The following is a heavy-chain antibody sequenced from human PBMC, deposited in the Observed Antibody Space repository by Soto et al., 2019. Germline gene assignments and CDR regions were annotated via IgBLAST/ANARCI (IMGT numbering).Heavy chain of an antibody. J-gene: IGHJ4*02. CDR1: GYTFTSYG. D-gene: IGHD2-2*01. Sequence: QVQLVQSGGEMRKPGASVKVSCQASGYTFTSYGISWVRQAPRQGLEWMGWISPYNGNTKYAQNLQGRVTMTTDTSTSTAYMDLRSLRPDDTAVYYCARDRSSENYLKWIEYWGQGTLVTVSS. V-gene: IGHV1-18*01. CDR2: ISPYNGNT. CDR3: ARDRSSENYLKWIEY.